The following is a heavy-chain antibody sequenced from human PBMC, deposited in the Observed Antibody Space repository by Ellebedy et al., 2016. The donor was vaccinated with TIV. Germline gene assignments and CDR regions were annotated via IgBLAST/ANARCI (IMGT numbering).Heavy chain of an antibody. CDR3: ARASPITSTIWEALDL. CDR2: ISNSVSTI. V-gene: IGHV3-11*01. D-gene: IGHD5/OR15-5a*01. J-gene: IGHJ3*01. CDR1: GFTLSDYY. Sequence: GESLKISXAASGFTLSDYYMSWIRQTPGKGLEGISYISNSVSTIHYSDSVKGRFTISRDNAKNSLYLQMNSLRADDTAVYYCARASPITSTIWEALDLWGQGTMVSVSS.